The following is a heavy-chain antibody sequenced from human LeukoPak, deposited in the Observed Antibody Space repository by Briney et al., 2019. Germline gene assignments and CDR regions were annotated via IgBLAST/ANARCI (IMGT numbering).Heavy chain of an antibody. CDR3: ARGSGYSGYEGIYYYYGMDV. Sequence: ASVKVSCKASGYTFTSYDINWVRQATGQGLEWMGWMNPNSGNTGYAQKFQGRVTMTRNTSISTAYMELSSLRSEDTAVYYCARGSGYSGYEGIYYYYGMDVSGQGTTVTVSS. CDR1: GYTFTSYD. J-gene: IGHJ6*02. D-gene: IGHD5-12*01. V-gene: IGHV1-8*01. CDR2: MNPNSGNT.